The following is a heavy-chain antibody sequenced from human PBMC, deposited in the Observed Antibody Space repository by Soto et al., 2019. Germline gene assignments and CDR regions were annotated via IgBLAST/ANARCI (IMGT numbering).Heavy chain of an antibody. J-gene: IGHJ6*02. V-gene: IGHV4-34*01. CDR3: ASTWYYDFWSGYYLDV. D-gene: IGHD3-3*01. Sequence: PSETLSLSCAVYGGSFSGYYWSWIRQPPGKGLEWIGEINHSGSTNYNPSLKSRVTISVDTSKNQFSLKLSSVTAADTAVYYCASTWYYDFWSGYYLDVWGQGTTVTVSS. CDR1: GGSFSGYY. CDR2: INHSGST.